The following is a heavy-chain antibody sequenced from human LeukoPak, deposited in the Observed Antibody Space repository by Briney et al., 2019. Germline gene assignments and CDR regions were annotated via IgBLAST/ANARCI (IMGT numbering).Heavy chain of an antibody. CDR3: AKGGGMTDSSSWFHYYYYYMDV. CDR1: GFTFSSYA. V-gene: IGHV3-30*02. D-gene: IGHD6-13*01. CDR2: IRYDGSNK. J-gene: IGHJ6*03. Sequence: GRSLRLSCAASGFTFSSYAMHWVRQAPGKGLEWVASIRYDGSNKYYADSVKGRFTISRDNSKNTLYLQMNSLRAEDTAVYYCAKGGGMTDSSSWFHYYYYYMDVWGKGTTVTISS.